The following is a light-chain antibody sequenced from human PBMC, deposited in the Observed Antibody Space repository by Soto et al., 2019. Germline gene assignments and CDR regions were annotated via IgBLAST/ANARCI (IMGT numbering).Light chain of an antibody. Sequence: EIVLTQSPGTLSLSPGERATLSCRASQTVISDYLSWYQQKPGQAPRLLIYGASTRATGIPDRLSGSGSGTDFTLTISRLEPEDFAVYYCHQDGSSTETFGQGTKVEIK. CDR1: QTVISDY. J-gene: IGKJ1*01. CDR3: HQDGSSTET. CDR2: GAS. V-gene: IGKV3-20*01.